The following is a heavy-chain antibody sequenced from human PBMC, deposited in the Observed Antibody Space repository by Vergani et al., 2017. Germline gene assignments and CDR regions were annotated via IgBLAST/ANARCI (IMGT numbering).Heavy chain of an antibody. V-gene: IGHV3-23*01. J-gene: IGHJ6*02. CDR1: GFTFSSHA. CDR3: AKANPRNSGYDYLYYYHAMDV. CDR2: IKNTGDST. D-gene: IGHD5-12*01. Sequence: EVQLLQSEGAVVQPGGSLRLSCVASGFTFSSHAMSWVRQGHGQGLEWVSSIKNTGDSTHYADSVKGRFTISRDNSKNTLYLQMNSLRFEDTAVYYCAKANPRNSGYDYLYYYHAMDVWGQGTTVTVSS.